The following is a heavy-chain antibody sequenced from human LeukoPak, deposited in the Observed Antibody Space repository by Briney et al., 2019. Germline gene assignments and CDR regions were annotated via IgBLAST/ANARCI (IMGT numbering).Heavy chain of an antibody. CDR2: IYTSGST. CDR3: AGSFRKDYYYYMDV. V-gene: IGHV4-61*02. CDR1: GGSISSGSYY. J-gene: IGHJ6*03. Sequence: SETLSLTCTVSGGSISSGSYYWSWIRRPAGKGLEWIGRIYTSGSTNYNPSLKSRVTISVDTSKNQFSLKLSSVTAADTAVYYCAGSFRKDYYYYMDVWGKGTTVTVSS. D-gene: IGHD3-10*01.